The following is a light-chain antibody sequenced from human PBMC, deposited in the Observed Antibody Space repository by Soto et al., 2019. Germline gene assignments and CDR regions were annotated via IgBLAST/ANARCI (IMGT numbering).Light chain of an antibody. CDR2: AAY. CDR3: QHCNNLPHT. V-gene: IGKV3-15*01. Sequence: EIVMTPSPASLSASPGERATFSCRASHSISSSLVWYQQKPGQAPRLLIYAAYTMPNGLPARFSGSGSGTEFTLTISSLQPEDFASYDSQHCNNLPHTFGGGTKVDIK. J-gene: IGKJ4*01. CDR1: HSISSS.